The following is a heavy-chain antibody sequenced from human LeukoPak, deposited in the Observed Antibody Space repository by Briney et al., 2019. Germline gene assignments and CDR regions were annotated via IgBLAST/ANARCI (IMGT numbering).Heavy chain of an antibody. J-gene: IGHJ5*02. CDR3: ARVTHTELSTWFDP. CDR1: GGTFNNYA. V-gene: IGHV1-69*13. D-gene: IGHD5-18*01. Sequence: GASVKVSCKASGGTFNNYAINWVRQAPGQGLEWMGGIIPIFGSSNYAQKFQGRDTITADESTTTAYMELSSLRSEDTAVYYCARVTHTELSTWFDPWGQGTLVTVSS. CDR2: IIPIFGSS.